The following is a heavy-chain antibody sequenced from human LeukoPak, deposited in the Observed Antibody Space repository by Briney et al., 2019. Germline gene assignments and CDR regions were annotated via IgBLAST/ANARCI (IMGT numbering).Heavy chain of an antibody. V-gene: IGHV4-39*07. CDR3: ARGPYCGGDCPQFDY. D-gene: IGHD2-21*02. Sequence: SETLSLTCTVSGGSISSGNYYWSWIRQPPGKGLEWIGEIYHSGSTNYNPSLKSRVTISVDKSKNQFSLKLSSVTAADTAVYYCARGPYCGGDCPQFDYWGQGTLVTVSS. J-gene: IGHJ4*02. CDR1: GGSISSGNYY. CDR2: IYHSGST.